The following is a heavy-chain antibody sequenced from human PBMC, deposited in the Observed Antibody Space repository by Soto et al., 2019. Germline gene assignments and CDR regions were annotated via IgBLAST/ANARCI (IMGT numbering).Heavy chain of an antibody. CDR3: AKEMATITGFDY. D-gene: IGHD5-12*01. Sequence: HPGGSLRLSCAASGFTFSSYGMHWVRQAPGKGLEWVAVISYDGSNKYYADSVKGRFTISRDNSKNTLYLQMNSLRAEDTAVYYCAKEMATITGFDYWGQGTLVTVSS. CDR1: GFTFSSYG. J-gene: IGHJ4*02. V-gene: IGHV3-30*18. CDR2: ISYDGSNK.